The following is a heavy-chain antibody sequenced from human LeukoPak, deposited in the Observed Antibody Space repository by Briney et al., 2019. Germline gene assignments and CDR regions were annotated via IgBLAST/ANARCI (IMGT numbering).Heavy chain of an antibody. J-gene: IGHJ4*02. Sequence: EASVTVSCKASGYTFTSYYMHWVRQAPGQGLEWMGIINPSGGSTSYAQKFQGRATMTRDTSTSTVYMELSSLRSEDTAVYYCARNGGLYCSSTSCYADYWGQGTLVTVSS. CDR2: INPSGGST. CDR1: GYTFTSYY. CDR3: ARNGGLYCSSTSCYADY. V-gene: IGHV1-46*01. D-gene: IGHD2-2*01.